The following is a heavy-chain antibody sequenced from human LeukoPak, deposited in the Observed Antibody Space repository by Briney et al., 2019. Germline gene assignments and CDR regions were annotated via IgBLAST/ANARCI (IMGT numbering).Heavy chain of an antibody. Sequence: GGSLRLSCAASGFTLSSYTMNWVRQAPGKGLEWVSYSIWSSSTIYYADSVKGRFTISRDNAKNSLYLQMNSLRAEDTAVYYCARDPPRGDFWSGEGRYYFDNWGQGTLVTVSS. D-gene: IGHD3-3*01. CDR3: ARDPPRGDFWSGEGRYYFDN. CDR2: SIWSSSTI. V-gene: IGHV3-48*01. J-gene: IGHJ4*02. CDR1: GFTLSSYT.